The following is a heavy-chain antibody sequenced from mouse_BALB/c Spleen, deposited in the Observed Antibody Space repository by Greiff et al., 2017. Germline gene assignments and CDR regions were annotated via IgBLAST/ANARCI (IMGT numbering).Heavy chain of an antibody. CDR2: IDPENGDT. CDR1: GFNIKDYY. J-gene: IGHJ4*01. D-gene: IGHD1-1*01. CDR3: NVITTVDAMDY. V-gene: IGHV14-4*02. Sequence: EVQLQQSGAELVRSGASVKLSCTASGFNIKDYYMHWVKQRPEQGLEWIGWIDPENGDTEYATKFQGKATMTADTSSNTAYLQLSSLTSEDTAVYYCNVITTVDAMDYWGQGTSVTVSS.